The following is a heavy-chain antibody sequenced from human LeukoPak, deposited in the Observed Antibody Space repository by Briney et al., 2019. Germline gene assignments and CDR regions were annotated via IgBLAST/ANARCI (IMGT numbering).Heavy chain of an antibody. V-gene: IGHV1-2*02. J-gene: IGHJ4*02. CDR1: GYTFTGYY. D-gene: IGHD6-25*01. CDR2: INPNSGGT. Sequence: ASVKVSCKASGYTFTGYYMHWVRQAPGQGLEWMGWINPNSGGTNYAQKFQGRVTMTRDTSISTAYMELSRLRSDDTAVYYCARDAMSSTGFTTHYSDYWGQGTLVTVSS. CDR3: ARDAMSSTGFTTHYSDY.